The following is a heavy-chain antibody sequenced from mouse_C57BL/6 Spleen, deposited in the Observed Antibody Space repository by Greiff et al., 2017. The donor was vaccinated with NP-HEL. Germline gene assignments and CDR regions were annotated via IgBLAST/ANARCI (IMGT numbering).Heavy chain of an antibody. CDR3: TSPIYYYGSSPFAY. CDR2: IRNKANNHAT. D-gene: IGHD1-1*01. CDR1: GFTFSDAW. Sequence: DVKLVESGGGLVQPGGSMKLSCAASGFTFSDAWMDWVRQSPEKGLEWVAEIRNKANNHATYYAESVKGRFTISRDDSKSSVYLQMNSLRAEDTGIYYCTSPIYYYGSSPFAYWGQGTLVTVSA. J-gene: IGHJ3*01. V-gene: IGHV6-6*01.